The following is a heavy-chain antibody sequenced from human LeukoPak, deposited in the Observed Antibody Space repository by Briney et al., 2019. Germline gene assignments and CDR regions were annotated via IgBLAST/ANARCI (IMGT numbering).Heavy chain of an antibody. Sequence: GGSLRLSCAASGFTFSGYEMNGVRQAPGKGLEWVSYISSSGSTIYYADSVKGRFTISRDNAKNSLYLQMNSLRAEDTAVYYCARSKTYYYESSGSYSVFDYYMDVWGKGTTVTVSS. J-gene: IGHJ6*03. CDR2: ISSSGSTI. D-gene: IGHD3-22*01. V-gene: IGHV3-48*03. CDR1: GFTFSGYE. CDR3: ARSKTYYYESSGSYSVFDYYMDV.